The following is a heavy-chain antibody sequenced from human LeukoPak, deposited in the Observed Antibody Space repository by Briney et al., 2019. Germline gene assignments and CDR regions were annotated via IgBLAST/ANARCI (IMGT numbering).Heavy chain of an antibody. CDR1: GFTFDDYT. CDR2: ISWDGGST. CDR3: ARGGGPVIPAIKRIKGFDP. J-gene: IGHJ5*02. Sequence: LTGGSLRLSCAASGFTFDDYTMHWVRHAPGKGLEWVSLISWDGGSTYYADSVKGRFTISRDNSKNTLYLQMNSLRAEDTAIYYCARGGGPVIPAIKRIKGFDPWGQGTLVTVSS. D-gene: IGHD2-15*01. V-gene: IGHV3-43*01.